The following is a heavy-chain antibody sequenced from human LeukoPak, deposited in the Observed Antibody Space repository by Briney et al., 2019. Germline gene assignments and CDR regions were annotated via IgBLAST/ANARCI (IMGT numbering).Heavy chain of an antibody. V-gene: IGHV5-51*01. D-gene: IGHD5-18*01. CDR3: ARAYSYGLFDY. Sequence: GESLKIFCKGSGDIFTSYWIGWGRQMAGKGRVWMGIIYPGDCDTRYSASFQGQVTISDDKSTSPAYLQWSSLKASDTAIYYCARAYSYGLFDYWGQGTPVTVSS. CDR2: IYPGDCDT. CDR1: GDIFTSYW. J-gene: IGHJ4*02.